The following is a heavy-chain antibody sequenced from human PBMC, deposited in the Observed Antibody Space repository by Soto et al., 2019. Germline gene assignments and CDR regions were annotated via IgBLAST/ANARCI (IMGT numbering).Heavy chain of an antibody. J-gene: IGHJ4*02. CDR3: AKEALAYCGGDCYPFDY. CDR2: ISRSSSYI. CDR1: GFIFSSYA. Sequence: GGSLRLSCAGSGFIFSSYAMNWVRQAPGKGLEWVSSISRSSSYIYYADSVKGRFTISRDNSKNTLYLQMNSLRAEDTAVYYCAKEALAYCGGDCYPFDYWGQGTLVTVSS. D-gene: IGHD2-21*02. V-gene: IGHV3-21*01.